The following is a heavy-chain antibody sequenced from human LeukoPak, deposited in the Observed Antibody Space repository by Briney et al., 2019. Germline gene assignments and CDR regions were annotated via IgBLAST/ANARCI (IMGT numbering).Heavy chain of an antibody. Sequence: SETLSLTCAVYGGSFSGYYWSWIRQPPGKGLEWIGEINHSGSTNYNPSLKSRVTISVDTSKNQFSLKLSSVAAADTAVYYCARVLQKVYYYYGMDVWGQGTTVTVSS. CDR1: GGSFSGYY. CDR2: INHSGST. CDR3: ARVLQKVYYYYGMDV. J-gene: IGHJ6*02. D-gene: IGHD4-11*01. V-gene: IGHV4-34*01.